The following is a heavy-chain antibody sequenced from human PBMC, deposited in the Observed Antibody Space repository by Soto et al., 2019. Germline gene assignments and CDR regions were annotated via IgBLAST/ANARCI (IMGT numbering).Heavy chain of an antibody. V-gene: IGHV3-15*07. Sequence: GGSLRLSCAASGFTFSNAWMNWVRQAPGKGLEWVGRIKSKTDGGTTDYAAPVKGRFTISRDDSKNTLYLQMNSLKTEDTAVYYCTGVVVPSTTSYFYYRYSMDVWGQGTTVTV. J-gene: IGHJ6*02. CDR3: TGVVVPSTTSYFYYRYSMDV. CDR2: IKSKTDGGTT. CDR1: GFTFSNAW. D-gene: IGHD2-2*01.